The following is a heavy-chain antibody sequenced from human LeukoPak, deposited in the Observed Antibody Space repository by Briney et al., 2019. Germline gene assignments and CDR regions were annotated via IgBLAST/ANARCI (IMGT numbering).Heavy chain of an antibody. V-gene: IGHV1-18*01. CDR2: ISAYNGNT. CDR1: GYTLTELS. D-gene: IGHD7-27*01. Sequence: ASVKVSCKVSGYTLTELSMHWVRQAPGQGLEWMGWISAYNGNTNYAQKLQGRVTMTTDTSTSTAYMELRSLRSDDTAVYYCARDYWGQGIDYWGQGTLVTVSS. CDR3: ARDYWGQGIDY. J-gene: IGHJ4*02.